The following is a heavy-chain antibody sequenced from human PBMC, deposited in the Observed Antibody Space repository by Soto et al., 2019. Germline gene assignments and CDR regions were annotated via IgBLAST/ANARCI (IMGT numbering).Heavy chain of an antibody. CDR2: ISGSGGST. CDR1: GFTFSSYA. V-gene: IGHV3-23*01. CDR3: AKDSGWGIAVAGYFDY. Sequence: EVQLLESGGGLVQPGGSLRLSCAASGFTFSSYAMSWVRQAPGKGLEWVSAISGSGGSTYYADSVKGRFTISRDNSKNTLYLQMNSLRVEDTAVYYCAKDSGWGIAVAGYFDYWGQGTLVTVSS. D-gene: IGHD6-19*01. J-gene: IGHJ4*02.